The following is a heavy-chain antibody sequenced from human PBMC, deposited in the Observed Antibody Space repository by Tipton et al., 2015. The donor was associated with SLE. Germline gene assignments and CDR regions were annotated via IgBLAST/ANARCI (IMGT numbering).Heavy chain of an antibody. Sequence: SLRLSCAASGFTFSSYSMNWVRQAPGKGLEWVSAISGSGGSTYYADSVKGRFTISRDNSKNTLYLQMNSLRAEDTAVYYCAKENSSGCYFDYWGQGTLVTVSS. CDR2: ISGSGGST. V-gene: IGHV3-23*01. D-gene: IGHD3-22*01. J-gene: IGHJ4*02. CDR1: GFTFSSYS. CDR3: AKENSSGCYFDY.